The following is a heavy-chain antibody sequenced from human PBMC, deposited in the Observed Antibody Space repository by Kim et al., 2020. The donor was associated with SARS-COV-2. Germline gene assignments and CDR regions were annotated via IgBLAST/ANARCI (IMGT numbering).Heavy chain of an antibody. CDR3: AKAELELWSSDAFDS. J-gene: IGHJ3*02. Sequence: DSVKARVTIARDKSKNTLYLQMNSLRAEDTAVYYCAKAELELWSSDAFDSWGQGTMVTVSS. D-gene: IGHD5-18*01. V-gene: IGHV3-30*02.